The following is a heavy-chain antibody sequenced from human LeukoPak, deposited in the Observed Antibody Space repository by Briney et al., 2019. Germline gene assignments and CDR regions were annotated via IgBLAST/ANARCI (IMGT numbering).Heavy chain of an antibody. CDR2: TYPGDSDT. CDR1: GYSFTDYW. Sequence: PGESLKISCKGSGYSFTDYWIGWVRQMPGKGLEWMGITYPGDSDTRYSPSFQGQVTISADKSISTAYLQWSSLKASDTAMYYCARLVAAAGSRWVDYWGQGTLVTVSS. CDR3: ARLVAAAGSRWVDY. V-gene: IGHV5-51*01. J-gene: IGHJ4*02. D-gene: IGHD6-13*01.